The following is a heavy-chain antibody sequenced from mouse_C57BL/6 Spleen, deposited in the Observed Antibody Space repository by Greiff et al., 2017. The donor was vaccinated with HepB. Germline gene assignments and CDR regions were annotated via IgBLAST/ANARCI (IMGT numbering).Heavy chain of an antibody. D-gene: IGHD1-1*01. V-gene: IGHV14-2*01. J-gene: IGHJ4*01. CDR3: ARNYYGSSYSHLMDD. CDR2: IDPEDGET. Sequence: EVQLQQSGAELVKPGASVKLSCTASGFNIKDYYMHWVKQRTEQGLEWIGRIDPEDGETKYAPNFQGKATITADTSSNTAYLQLSSLTSEDTAVYYCARNYYGSSYSHLMDDWGQGTSVTVAS. CDR1: GFNIKDYY.